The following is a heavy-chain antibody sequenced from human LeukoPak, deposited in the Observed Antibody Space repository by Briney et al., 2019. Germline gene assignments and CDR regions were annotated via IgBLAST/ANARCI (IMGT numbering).Heavy chain of an antibody. Sequence: ASVKVSCRASGYTFTSYDINWVRQTTGQGLEWMGWMNPNSDNTGSAQKFQGRLTMTRDTSVNTAYMELSSLSSDDTAIYYCAREGGSGYSYYFDSWGQGTLVTVS. J-gene: IGHJ4*02. CDR1: GYTFTSYD. D-gene: IGHD3-22*01. V-gene: IGHV1-8*01. CDR2: MNPNSDNT. CDR3: AREGGSGYSYYFDS.